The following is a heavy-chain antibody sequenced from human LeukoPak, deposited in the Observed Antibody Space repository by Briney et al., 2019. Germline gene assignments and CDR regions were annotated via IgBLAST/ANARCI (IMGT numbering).Heavy chain of an antibody. CDR1: GFTFSSYV. CDR2: ISFDGSKK. CDR3: ARFLPNIAAAGNPSFDY. J-gene: IGHJ4*02. V-gene: IGHV3-30-3*01. Sequence: GGSLRLSCVASGFTFSSYVIHWVRQAPGKGLEWVATISFDGSKKYYADSVKGRFTISRDNSKTTLYLQMNSLGPEDTAVYYCARFLPNIAAAGNPSFDYWGQGTLVTVSS. D-gene: IGHD6-13*01.